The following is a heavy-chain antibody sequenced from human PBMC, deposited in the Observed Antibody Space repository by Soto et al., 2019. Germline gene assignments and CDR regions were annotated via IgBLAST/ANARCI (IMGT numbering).Heavy chain of an antibody. J-gene: IGHJ4*02. V-gene: IGHV3-7*01. CDR1: GFTFSNYW. D-gene: IGHD5-12*01. CDR3: ASVAI. Sequence: GGSLRLSCAAAGFTFSNYWMSWVRQAPGKGLEWVANIKQDGTEKNYVDSVRGRFTISRDNAKNSLDLQMNSLTAEDTAVYYCASVAIWGQGTLVTVSS. CDR2: IKQDGTEK.